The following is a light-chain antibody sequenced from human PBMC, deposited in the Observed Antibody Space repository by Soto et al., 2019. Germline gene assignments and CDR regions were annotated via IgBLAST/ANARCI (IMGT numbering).Light chain of an antibody. Sequence: DIQMTQSPSTLSASVGDRVTITCRASQSISSWLAWYQQEPGKAPKLLISTASSLESGVPSRFSGSGSGTEFALTISSLQPDDFATSSCQQYSTYPWTFGQGTKVHIK. J-gene: IGKJ1*01. V-gene: IGKV1-5*03. CDR1: QSISSW. CDR2: TAS. CDR3: QQYSTYPWT.